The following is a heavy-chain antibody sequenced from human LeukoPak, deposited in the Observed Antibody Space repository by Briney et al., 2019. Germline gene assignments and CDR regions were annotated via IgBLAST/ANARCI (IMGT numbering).Heavy chain of an antibody. CDR2: IYTSGST. CDR3: ARDRASRYDFWSGYYYYYYYYMDV. Sequence: SETLSLTCTVSGGSISSYYWSWIRQPAGKGLEWIGRIYTSGSTNYNPSLKSRVTMSVDTSKNQFSLKLSSVTAADTAVYYCARDRASRYDFWSGYYYYYYYYMDVWGKGTTVTVSS. CDR1: GGSISSYY. D-gene: IGHD3-3*01. V-gene: IGHV4-4*07. J-gene: IGHJ6*03.